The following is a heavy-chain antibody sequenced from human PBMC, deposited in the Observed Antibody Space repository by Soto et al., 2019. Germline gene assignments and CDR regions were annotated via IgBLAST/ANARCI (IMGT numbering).Heavy chain of an antibody. J-gene: IGHJ4*02. V-gene: IGHV4-34*01. D-gene: IGHD3-10*01. CDR1: GGSFSGYY. CDR2: LNDSGGT. Sequence: SETLSLTCAVYGGSFSGYYWSWIRQPPGKGLEWIGELNDSGGTDYNPSLKSRLTMSLDTSKNHFSLKLRSVTAADTAVYYCARHRGPAPVYWGQGTLVTVSS. CDR3: ARHRGPAPVY.